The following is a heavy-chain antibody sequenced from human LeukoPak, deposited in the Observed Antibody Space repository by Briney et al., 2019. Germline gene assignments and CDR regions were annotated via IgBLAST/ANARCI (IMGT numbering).Heavy chain of an antibody. J-gene: IGHJ4*02. V-gene: IGHV3-7*01. CDR3: TRNSDYYRLDY. CDR1: GSTFSAYW. CDR2: VNKDGSGK. D-gene: IGHD4-11*01. Sequence: PGGSLRLSCTASGSTFSAYWMTWVRQTPGKGLEWVANVNKDGSGKEYADSVKGRFTIYRDNAKNSLSLQMNSLRVDDGAIYYCTRNSDYYRLDYWGQGTLVTVPS.